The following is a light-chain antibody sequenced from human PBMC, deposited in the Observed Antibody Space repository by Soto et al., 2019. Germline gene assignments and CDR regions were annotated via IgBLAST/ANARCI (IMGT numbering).Light chain of an antibody. Sequence: QSVLTQPPSASGTPGQRVTISCSGSSSNIGSDYVHWYQQLPGTAPKVIVYEGIKRPSGVSDRFSGSTSGSTASLTISGLQAEDEAEYYCCSYVGATTYVFGSGTKVTVL. V-gene: IGLV1-47*01. CDR2: EGI. J-gene: IGLJ1*01. CDR3: CSYVGATTYV. CDR1: SSNIGSDY.